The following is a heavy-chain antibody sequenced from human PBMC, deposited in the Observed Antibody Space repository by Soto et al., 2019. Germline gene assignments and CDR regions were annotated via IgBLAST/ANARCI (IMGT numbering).Heavy chain of an antibody. CDR2: TYYRSKWYN. CDR3: ARDRDIVVVPAGSGYYYYGMDV. V-gene: IGHV6-1*01. D-gene: IGHD2-2*01. CDR1: GGSVSSNSAA. Sequence: PSQTLSLTCAISGGSVSSNSAAWNWIRQSPSRGLEWLGRTYYRSKWYNDYAVSVKSRITINPDTSKNQFSLQLNSVTPEDTAVYYCARDRDIVVVPAGSGYYYYGMDVWGQGTTVTVSS. J-gene: IGHJ6*02.